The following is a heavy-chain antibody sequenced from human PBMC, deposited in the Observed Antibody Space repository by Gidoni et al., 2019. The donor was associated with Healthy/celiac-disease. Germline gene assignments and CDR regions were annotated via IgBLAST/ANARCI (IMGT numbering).Heavy chain of an antibody. CDR2: ISSSSSTI. J-gene: IGHJ4*02. CDR3: ARDADQISSSWEFDY. Sequence: EVQLVESGGGLVQPGGSLRLSCAASGFTFSSYSMNWVRQAPGKGLEWVSYISSSSSTIYYADSVKGRFTISRDNAKNSLYLQMNSLRDEDTAVYYCARDADQISSSWEFDYWGQGTLVTVSS. D-gene: IGHD6-13*01. CDR1: GFTFSSYS. V-gene: IGHV3-48*02.